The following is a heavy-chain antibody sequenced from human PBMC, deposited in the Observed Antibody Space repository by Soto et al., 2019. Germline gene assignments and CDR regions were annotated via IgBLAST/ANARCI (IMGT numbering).Heavy chain of an antibody. CDR1: GFTFSSYA. D-gene: IGHD6-19*01. Sequence: QVQLVESGGGVVQPGRSLRLSCAASGFTFSSYAMHWVRQSPGKGLEWVAVISYDGSNKYYADSVKGRFTISRDNSKNTLYLQMNSLRAEDTAVYYCARDQGQIIAVAGTFDYWGQGTLVTVSS. CDR2: ISYDGSNK. V-gene: IGHV3-30-3*01. J-gene: IGHJ4*02. CDR3: ARDQGQIIAVAGTFDY.